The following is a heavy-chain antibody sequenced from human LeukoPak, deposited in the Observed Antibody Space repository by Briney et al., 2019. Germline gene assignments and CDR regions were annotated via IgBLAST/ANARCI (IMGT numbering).Heavy chain of an antibody. CDR2: VYYSGST. D-gene: IGHD3-3*01. Sequence: PSETLSHTCTVSGGSISSSSYYWGWLRQPPGTGLEWIGSVYYSGSTYYNPSLKSRVTISVDTSKNQFSLKLSSVTAADTAVYYCAEESPDFNDAFDIWGQGTMVTVSS. CDR1: GGSISSSSYY. J-gene: IGHJ3*02. CDR3: AEESPDFNDAFDI. V-gene: IGHV4-39*01.